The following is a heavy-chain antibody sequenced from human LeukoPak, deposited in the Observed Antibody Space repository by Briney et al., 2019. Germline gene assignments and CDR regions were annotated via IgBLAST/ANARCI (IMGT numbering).Heavy chain of an antibody. V-gene: IGHV4-39*01. CDR1: GGSISSSSHY. D-gene: IGHD6-13*01. CDR3: ASKYSRSWYLDN. J-gene: IGHJ4*02. CDR2: IYYRGST. Sequence: SETLSLTRTVSGGSISSSSHYWDWIRQPPGKGLEWIGTIYYRGSTYYNPSLKSRVTISVDTSKNQFSLKLSSVTAADTAVFYCASKYSRSWYLDNWGQGTLVTVSS.